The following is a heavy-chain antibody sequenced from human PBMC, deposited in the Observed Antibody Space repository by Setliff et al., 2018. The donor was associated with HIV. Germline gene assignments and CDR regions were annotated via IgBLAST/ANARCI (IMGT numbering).Heavy chain of an antibody. Sequence: GGSLRLSCVASGFTFSSYAMSWVRQAPGKGLEWVGFIRSKAYGGTTEYAASVKGRFTISRDDSKSIAYLQMNSLKTEDTAVYYCTRGGGYYNFWSGYSPVYYYGMDVWGQGTTVTVSS. J-gene: IGHJ6*02. D-gene: IGHD3-3*01. CDR1: GFTFSSYA. CDR2: IRSKAYGGTT. V-gene: IGHV3-49*04. CDR3: TRGGGYYNFWSGYSPVYYYGMDV.